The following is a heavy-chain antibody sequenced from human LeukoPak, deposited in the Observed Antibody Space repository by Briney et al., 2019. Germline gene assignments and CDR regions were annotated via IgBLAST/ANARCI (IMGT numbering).Heavy chain of an antibody. J-gene: IGHJ4*02. Sequence: GGSLRLSCAASGFTFSSYAMSWVRQAPGKGLEWVSAISGSGGSTYYADSVKGRFTISRDNSKNTLYLQMNSLRAGDTAVYYCAKGQPPAYYYDSSGYFEPNYWGQGTLVTVSS. CDR3: AKGQPPAYYYDSSGYFEPNY. V-gene: IGHV3-23*01. CDR1: GFTFSSYA. D-gene: IGHD3-22*01. CDR2: ISGSGGST.